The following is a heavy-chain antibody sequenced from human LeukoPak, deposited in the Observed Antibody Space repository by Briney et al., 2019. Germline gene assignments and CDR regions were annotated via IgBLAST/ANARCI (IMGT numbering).Heavy chain of an antibody. D-gene: IGHD5-24*01. CDR1: GGSISSGGYY. CDR3: ARGEKEMATGPFDY. V-gene: IGHV4-31*03. J-gene: IGHJ4*02. CDR2: IYYSGST. Sequence: KPSQTLSLTCTDSGGSISSGGYYWSWIRQHPGKGLEWIGYIYYSGSTYSNPSLKSRVTISVDTSKNQFSLKLSSVTAADTAVYYCARGEKEMATGPFDYWGQGTLVTVSS.